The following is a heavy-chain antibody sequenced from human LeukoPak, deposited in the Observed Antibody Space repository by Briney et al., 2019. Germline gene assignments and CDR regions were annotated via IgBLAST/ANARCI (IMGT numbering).Heavy chain of an antibody. Sequence: GGSLRLSCAASGFTFSNAWMSWVRQAPGKGLEWVGRIKSKTDGGTTDYAAPVKGRFTISGDDSKNTLYLQMNSLKTEDTAVYYCTTNPRYCSSTSCYTEEYFQHWGQGTLVTVSS. J-gene: IGHJ1*01. CDR1: GFTFSNAW. CDR2: IKSKTDGGTT. D-gene: IGHD2-2*02. CDR3: TTNPRYCSSTSCYTEEYFQH. V-gene: IGHV3-15*01.